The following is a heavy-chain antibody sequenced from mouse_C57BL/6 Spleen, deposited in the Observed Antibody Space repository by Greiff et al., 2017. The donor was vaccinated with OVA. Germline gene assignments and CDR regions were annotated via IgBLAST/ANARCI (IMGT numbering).Heavy chain of an antibody. CDR1: GFTFSSYA. D-gene: IGHD2-2*01. CDR2: ISSGGDYI. V-gene: IGHV5-9-1*02. Sequence: EVKLVESGEGLVKPGGSLKLSCAASGFTFSSYAMSWVRQTPEKRLEWVAYISSGGDYIYYADTVKGRFTISRDNARNTQYLQMSSLKSEDTAMYYCTRDRGVTTSHYFDYWGQGTTLTVSS. CDR3: TRDRGVTTSHYFDY. J-gene: IGHJ2*01.